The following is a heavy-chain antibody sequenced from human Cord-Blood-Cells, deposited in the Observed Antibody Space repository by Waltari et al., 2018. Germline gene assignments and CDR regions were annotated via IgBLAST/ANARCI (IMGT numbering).Heavy chain of an antibody. V-gene: IGHV1-69*01. CDR2: IIPIFGTA. CDR3: ARDVFSDSTSLQPLLDY. CDR1: RGTFSSYA. Sequence: QVQLVQSGAEVKKPGSSVTVSCQASRGTFSSYAISWVRQAPGQGLEWMGGIIPIFGTANYAQKFQGRVTITADESTSTAYMELSSLRSEDTAVYYCARDVFSDSTSLQPLLDYWGQGTLVTVSS. J-gene: IGHJ4*02. D-gene: IGHD2-2*01.